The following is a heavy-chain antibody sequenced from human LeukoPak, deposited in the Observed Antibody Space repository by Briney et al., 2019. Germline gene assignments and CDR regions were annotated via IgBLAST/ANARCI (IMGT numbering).Heavy chain of an antibody. CDR3: ARDAGSYAQGLIDY. V-gene: IGHV3-23*01. J-gene: IGHJ4*02. D-gene: IGHD5-18*01. CDR1: GFTFSSYA. Sequence: GGSLRLPCAASGFTFSSYAMSWVRQAPGKGLEWVSAISGSSGSTYYADSVKGRFTISRDNSKNTLYLQMNSLRAEDTAVYYCARDAGSYAQGLIDYWGQGTLVTVSS. CDR2: ISGSSGST.